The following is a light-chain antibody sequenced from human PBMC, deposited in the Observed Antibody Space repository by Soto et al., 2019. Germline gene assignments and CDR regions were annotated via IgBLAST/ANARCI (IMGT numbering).Light chain of an antibody. V-gene: IGKV1-39*01. Sequence: DIQMTQSPSSLSASVGDRVTLTCRASQSISTYLNWYQQKPGKAPKLLIYAASSLQSGVPSRFSASGSGTDFTLTISSLQPEDFATYYCQQSYITPPLTFGGGTKVDIK. CDR3: QQSYITPPLT. J-gene: IGKJ4*01. CDR2: AAS. CDR1: QSISTY.